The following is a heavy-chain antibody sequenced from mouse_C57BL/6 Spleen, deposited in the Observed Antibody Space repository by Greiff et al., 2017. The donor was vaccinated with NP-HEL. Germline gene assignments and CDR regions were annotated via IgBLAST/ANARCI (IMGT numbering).Heavy chain of an antibody. CDR1: GFTFSSYA. V-gene: IGHV5-4*01. J-gene: IGHJ3*01. D-gene: IGHD1-3*01. Sequence: VQLKESGGGLVKPGGSLKLSCAASGFTFSSYAMSWVRQTPEKRLEWVATISDGGSYTYYPANVKGRFTISRDNAKNNLYLQMSHLKSEDTAMYYCARDGGGKVAWFAYWGQGTLVTVSA. CDR2: ISDGGSYT. CDR3: ARDGGGKVAWFAY.